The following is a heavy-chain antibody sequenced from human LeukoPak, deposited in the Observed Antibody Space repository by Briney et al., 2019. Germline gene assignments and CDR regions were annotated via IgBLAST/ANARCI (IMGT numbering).Heavy chain of an antibody. CDR1: GFTFSSYA. D-gene: IGHD4-23*01. Sequence: PGGSLRLSCAASGFTFSSYAMSWVRQAPGKGQEWVSLIYGGGSTYYADSVKGRFTISRDNSKNTLYLQMNSLRAEDTAVYYCARRGDGGRSFDYWGQGTLVTVSS. V-gene: IGHV3-53*01. CDR3: ARRGDGGRSFDY. CDR2: IYGGGST. J-gene: IGHJ4*02.